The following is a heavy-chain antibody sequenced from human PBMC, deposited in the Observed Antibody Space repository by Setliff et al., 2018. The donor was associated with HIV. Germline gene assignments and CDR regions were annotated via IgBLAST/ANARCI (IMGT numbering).Heavy chain of an antibody. D-gene: IGHD7-27*01. Sequence: ASVKVSCKVSGSTLTELSMHWVRQAPGKGLEWMGSFDPEDGETIYAQKFQGRVTMTEDTSTDTAYMELSSLRSEDTAVYYCARGADYLGIPSYYYYYIDVWGKGTTVTVSS. CDR2: FDPEDGET. V-gene: IGHV1-24*01. CDR1: GSTLTELS. J-gene: IGHJ6*03. CDR3: ARGADYLGIPSYYYYYIDV.